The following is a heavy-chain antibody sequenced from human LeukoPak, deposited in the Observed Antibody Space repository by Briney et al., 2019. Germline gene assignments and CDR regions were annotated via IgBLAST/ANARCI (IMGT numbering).Heavy chain of an antibody. V-gene: IGHV5-51*01. D-gene: IGHD2-21*02. CDR1: GYSFTRHW. CDR2: INPGDSDT. Sequence: GESLKISCKGSGYSFTRHWIGWVRQMPGKGLEWMGIINPGDSDTRYSPPPQGQVTISADKSINTAYLQWSSLKASDTAMYYCARAAYCGANCYSVGWFDSWGQGTLVTVSS. J-gene: IGHJ5*01. CDR3: ARAAYCGANCYSVGWFDS.